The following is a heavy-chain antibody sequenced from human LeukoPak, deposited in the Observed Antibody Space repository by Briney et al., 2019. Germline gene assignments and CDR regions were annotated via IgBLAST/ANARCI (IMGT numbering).Heavy chain of an antibody. CDR2: ISYDGSNK. J-gene: IGHJ4*02. CDR1: GFTFGSYA. CDR3: VREVTSGSFDY. Sequence: SGGSLRLSCAASGFTFGSYAMHWVRQAPGKGLEWVAVISYDGSNKYYADSVKGRFTISRDNSQNTLHVQMSSLRPEDTAVYYCVREVTSGSFDYWGQGTLVTVSS. D-gene: IGHD1-26*01. V-gene: IGHV3-30-3*01.